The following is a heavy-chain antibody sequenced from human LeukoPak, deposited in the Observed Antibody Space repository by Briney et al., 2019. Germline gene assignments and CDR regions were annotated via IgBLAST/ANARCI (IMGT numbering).Heavy chain of an antibody. D-gene: IGHD3-10*01. CDR1: GFTFMSYG. V-gene: IGHV3-23*01. J-gene: IGHJ6*03. CDR3: AKWGQFGAGSPSYYYYYMDV. Sequence: GGSLRLSCGASGFTFMSYGMSWVRQAPGKGLYWVSGIGGSGDKTYYADSLKGRFTTSRDNAKNTLYLQMNSLRAEDTAVYYCAKWGQFGAGSPSYYYYYMDVWGKGTTVIISS. CDR2: IGGSGDKT.